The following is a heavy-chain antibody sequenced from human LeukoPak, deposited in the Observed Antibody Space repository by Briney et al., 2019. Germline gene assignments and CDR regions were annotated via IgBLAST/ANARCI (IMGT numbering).Heavy chain of an antibody. J-gene: IGHJ5*02. D-gene: IGHD5-12*01. V-gene: IGHV4-34*01. CDR2: INHSGST. Sequence: PSETLSLTCAVYGGSFSGYYWSWIRQPPGKGLEWIGEINHSGSTNYNPSLKSRVTISVDTSKNQFSLKLSSVTATDTAVYYCASYDIVATIRSWFDPWGQGTLVTVSS. CDR3: ASYDIVATIRSWFDP. CDR1: GGSFSGYY.